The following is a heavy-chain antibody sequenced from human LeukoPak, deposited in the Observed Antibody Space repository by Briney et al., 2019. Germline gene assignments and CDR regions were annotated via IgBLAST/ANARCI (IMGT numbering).Heavy chain of an antibody. CDR1: GFTFSSYG. CDR3: AKDLRSGYYYDSTLDY. Sequence: PGRSLRLSCAASGFTFSSYGMHWVRQAPGKGLEWVAVIWYDGSNKYYADSVKGRFTISRDNSKNTLYLQMNSLRAEDTAVYYCAKDLRSGYYYDSTLDYWGQGPLVTVSS. J-gene: IGHJ4*02. CDR2: IWYDGSNK. V-gene: IGHV3-33*06. D-gene: IGHD3-22*01.